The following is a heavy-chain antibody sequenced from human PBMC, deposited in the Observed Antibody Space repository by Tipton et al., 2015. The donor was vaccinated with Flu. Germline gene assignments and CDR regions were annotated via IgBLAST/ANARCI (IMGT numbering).Heavy chain of an antibody. D-gene: IGHD1-26*01. V-gene: IGHV4-59*01. CDR3: ARYGTYDGSRYFQH. Sequence: TLSLTCTVSGGSISSYYWSWIRQPPGKGLEWIGYIYYSGSTNCNPSLKSRVTISVDTSKNQFSLKLSSVTAADTAVYYCARYGTYDGSRYFQHWGQGTLVTASS. J-gene: IGHJ1*01. CDR2: IYYSGST. CDR1: GGSISSYY.